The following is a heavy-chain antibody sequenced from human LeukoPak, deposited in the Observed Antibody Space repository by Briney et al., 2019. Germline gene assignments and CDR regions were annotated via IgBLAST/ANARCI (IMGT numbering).Heavy chain of an antibody. J-gene: IGHJ4*02. D-gene: IGHD3-16*02. V-gene: IGHV3-21*01. CDR3: ARDPNGGVIVIGELDY. Sequence: GGSLRLSCAASGFTFSSYAMSWVRQAPGKGLEWVSSISSSSSYIYYADSVKGRFTISRDNAKNSLYLQMNSLRAEDTAVYYCARDPNGGVIVIGELDYWGQGTLVTVSS. CDR1: GFTFSSYA. CDR2: ISSSSSYI.